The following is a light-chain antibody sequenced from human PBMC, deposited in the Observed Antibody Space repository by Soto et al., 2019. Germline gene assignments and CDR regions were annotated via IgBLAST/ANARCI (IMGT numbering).Light chain of an antibody. Sequence: AIQLTQSPFSLSASVGDRVTLSCLASQGIRSDLAWYQQKPGKAPKLLIFAASNLQSGVPSGFSGSGSGTDFTLTISRLQPEDFATYYCLQLYNFSWTFGQGTKVDIK. J-gene: IGKJ1*01. CDR1: QGIRSD. V-gene: IGKV1-6*01. CDR2: AAS. CDR3: LQLYNFSWT.